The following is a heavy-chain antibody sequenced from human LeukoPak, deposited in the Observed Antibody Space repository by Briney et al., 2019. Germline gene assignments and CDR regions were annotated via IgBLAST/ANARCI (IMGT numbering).Heavy chain of an antibody. CDR3: ARDPSYCSGGSCSDFYYYYGMDV. CDR2: ISSSSSYI. D-gene: IGHD2-15*01. CDR1: GFTFSSYS. V-gene: IGHV3-21*01. Sequence: GGSLRLSCAASGFTFSSYSMTWVRQAPGKGLEWVSSISSSSSYIYYADSVKGRFTISRDNAKNSPYLQMNSLRAEDTAVYYCARDPSYCSGGSCSDFYYYYGMDVWGQGTTVTVSS. J-gene: IGHJ6*02.